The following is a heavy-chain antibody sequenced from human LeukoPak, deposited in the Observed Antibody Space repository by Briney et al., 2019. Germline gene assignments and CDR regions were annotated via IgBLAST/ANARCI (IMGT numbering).Heavy chain of an antibody. Sequence: GGSLRLSCAASGFTFSSYWMSWVRQAPGKGLERVANIKQDGSEKYYVDSVKGRFTISRDNAKNSLYLQMNSLRAEDTAVYYCARYYDFWSGSAFDYWGQGTLVTVSS. V-gene: IGHV3-7*01. CDR1: GFTFSSYW. CDR2: IKQDGSEK. J-gene: IGHJ4*02. D-gene: IGHD3-3*01. CDR3: ARYYDFWSGSAFDY.